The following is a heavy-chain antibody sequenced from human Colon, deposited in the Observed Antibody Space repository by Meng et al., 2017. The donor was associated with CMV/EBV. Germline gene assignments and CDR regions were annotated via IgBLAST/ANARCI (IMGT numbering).Heavy chain of an antibody. CDR3: ARVRLPGAYHDSDGSPIKNWFDP. CDR2: ISSSSDI. Sequence: GGSLRLSCAASGFSFRSYGMSWIRQAPGRGLEWVSFISSSSDISYADSVKGRFTILRDSAQNLLYLEMIGLRAEDTAVYYCARVRLPGAYHDSDGSPIKNWFDPWGQGTLVTVSS. J-gene: IGHJ5*02. V-gene: IGHV3-21*06. D-gene: IGHD3-22*01. CDR1: GFSFRSYG.